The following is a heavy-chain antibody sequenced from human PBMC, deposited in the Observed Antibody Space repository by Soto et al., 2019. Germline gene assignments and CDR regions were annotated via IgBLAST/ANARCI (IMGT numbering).Heavy chain of an antibody. CDR1: GFTFGVYW. V-gene: IGHV3-7*03. J-gene: IGHJ4*02. CDR2: MNTDGSAK. CDR3: ARDNDRKFDY. Sequence: GGSLRLSWAAAGFTFGVYWMTWVRQAPGKGLEWVANMNTDGSAKYYAGSVKGRFTISRDNARNSLYLQMDSLRAEDTAVYYCARDNDRKFDYWGQGTLVTVSS. D-gene: IGHD2-8*01.